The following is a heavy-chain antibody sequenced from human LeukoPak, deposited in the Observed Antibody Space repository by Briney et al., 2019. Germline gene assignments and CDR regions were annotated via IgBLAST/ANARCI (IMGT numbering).Heavy chain of an antibody. J-gene: IGHJ6*03. CDR2: ISSISSTI. Sequence: GGSLRLSCAASGLTFSSYSMNGVRQAPPKGRQWVSYISSISSTIFYEHSVKDRFTLSRDNAKNSLLLQINSLSAANPAVSFWATGGETGDRFLYYYYYMDVWGKGATGTVSS. CDR3: ATGGETGDRFLYYYYYMDV. V-gene: IGHV3-48*01. D-gene: IGHD7-27*01. CDR1: GLTFSSYS.